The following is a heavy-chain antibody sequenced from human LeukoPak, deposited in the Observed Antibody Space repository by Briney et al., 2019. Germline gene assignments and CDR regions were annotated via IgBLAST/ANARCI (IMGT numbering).Heavy chain of an antibody. V-gene: IGHV4-38-2*01. CDR3: ARGYGYYDSSGYFD. CDR2: IYHSGST. CDR1: GYSIGSGYY. Sequence: SETLSLTCAVSGYSIGSGYYWGWIRQPPGKGLEWIGSIYHSGSTYYNPSLKSRVTISVDTSKNQFSLKLSSVTAADTAVYYCARGYGYYDSSGYFDWGQGTLVTVSS. D-gene: IGHD3-22*01. J-gene: IGHJ4*02.